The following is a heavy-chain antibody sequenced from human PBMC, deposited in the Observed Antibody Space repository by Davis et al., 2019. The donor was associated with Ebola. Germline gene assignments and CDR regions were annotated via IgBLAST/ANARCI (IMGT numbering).Heavy chain of an antibody. CDR3: ARHRRSSAGVVDP. Sequence: GESLKISCKGSGYTFTSYWVGWVRQKPGKGLEWMGIIYPGDSDTRYSPSFQGQVTISADKSTSTAYLQWSSLKASDTAMYYCARHRRSSAGVVDPWGQGTLVTVSS. D-gene: IGHD6-25*01. J-gene: IGHJ5*02. V-gene: IGHV5-51*01. CDR1: GYTFTSYW. CDR2: IYPGDSDT.